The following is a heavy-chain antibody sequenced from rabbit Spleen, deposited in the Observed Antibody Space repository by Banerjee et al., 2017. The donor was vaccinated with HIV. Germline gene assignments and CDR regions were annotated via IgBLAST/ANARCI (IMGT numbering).Heavy chain of an antibody. V-gene: IGHV1S45*01. CDR3: ARGSAAMTLVITGFYFNL. CDR2: IYGGDGTST. Sequence: QEQLVESGGGLVKPEGSLKLSCTASGFSFSNKAVMCWVRQAPGKGLEWIACIYGGDGTSTAYANWAKGRFTISKTSSTTVTLQMTSLTAADTATYFCARGSAAMTLVITGFYFNLWGPGTLVTVS. D-gene: IGHD2-1*01. J-gene: IGHJ4*01. CDR1: GFSFSNKAV.